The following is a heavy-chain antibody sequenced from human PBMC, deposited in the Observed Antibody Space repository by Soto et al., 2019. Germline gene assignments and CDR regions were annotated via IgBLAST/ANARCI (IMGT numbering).Heavy chain of an antibody. CDR2: IYSGGST. D-gene: IGHD3-3*01. CDR3: ARDSPSHFGVVSPDY. V-gene: IGHV3-66*01. J-gene: IGHJ4*02. Sequence: GGSLRLSCAASGFTVSSNYMSWVRQAPGKGLEWVSVIYSGGSTYYADSVKGRFTISRDNSKNTLYLQMNSLRAEDTAVYYCARDSPSHFGVVSPDYWGQGTLVTVSS. CDR1: GFTVSSNY.